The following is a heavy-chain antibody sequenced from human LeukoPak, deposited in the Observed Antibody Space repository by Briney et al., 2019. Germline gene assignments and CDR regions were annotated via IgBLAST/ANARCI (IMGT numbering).Heavy chain of an antibody. J-gene: IGHJ3*02. D-gene: IGHD6-6*01. CDR3: AREYSSPSGRAFDI. CDR1: GFTFSTYT. CDR2: ISSSSSTI. Sequence: PGGSLRLSCAASGFTFSTYTMNWVRQAPGKGLEWVSYISSSSSTIYYADSVKGRFTISRDNAKNSLYLQMNSLRDEDTAVYYCAREYSSPSGRAFDIWGQGTMVTVSS. V-gene: IGHV3-48*02.